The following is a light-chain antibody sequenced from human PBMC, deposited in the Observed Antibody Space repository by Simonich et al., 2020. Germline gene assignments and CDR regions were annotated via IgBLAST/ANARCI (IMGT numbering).Light chain of an antibody. CDR1: ALPKKY. CDR3: YSTDSSGNHRV. J-gene: IGLJ3*02. CDR2: EDS. V-gene: IGLV3-10*01. Sequence: SYELTQPPSVSVSPGQTARITCSGDALPKKYSYWYQQKSGKAPLLVIYEDSKRPTGIPESFSGSSAGTMATLTISGAQVEDEADYYCYSTDSSGNHRVFGGGTKLTVL.